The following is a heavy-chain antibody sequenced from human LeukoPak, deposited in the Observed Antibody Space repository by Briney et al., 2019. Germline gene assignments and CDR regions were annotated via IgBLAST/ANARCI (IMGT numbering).Heavy chain of an antibody. D-gene: IGHD4-23*01. J-gene: IGHJ4*02. CDR1: GFTFSSYA. Sequence: GRSLRPSCAASGFTFSSYAMHWVRQAPGKGLEWVAVIWYDASNKYYADSVKGRFTISRDNSKNTLYLQMNSLRAEDTAVYYCARDRYGANSPFDYWGQGTLVTVSS. CDR3: ARDRYGANSPFDY. CDR2: IWYDASNK. V-gene: IGHV3-33*08.